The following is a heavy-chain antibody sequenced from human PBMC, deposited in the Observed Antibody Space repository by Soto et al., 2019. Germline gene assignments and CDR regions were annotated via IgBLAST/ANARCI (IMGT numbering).Heavy chain of an antibody. CDR2: IYYSGST. CDR3: ARDQRFGELFRYYYGMDV. J-gene: IGHJ6*02. V-gene: IGHV4-30-4*01. D-gene: IGHD3-10*01. Sequence: QVQLQESGPGLVKPSQTLSLTCTVSGGSISSGDYYWSWIRQPPGKGLEWIGYIYYSGSTYYNPSLKSRVTTSVDTSKNQFSLKRSSVTAADTAVYYCARDQRFGELFRYYYGMDVWGQGTTVTVSS. CDR1: GGSISSGDYY.